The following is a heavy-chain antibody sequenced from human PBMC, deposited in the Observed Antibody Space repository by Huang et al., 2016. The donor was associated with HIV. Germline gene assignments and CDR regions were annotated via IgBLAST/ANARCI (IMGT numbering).Heavy chain of an antibody. CDR2: INNSGST. D-gene: IGHD1-1*01. Sequence: QVQLQQWGAGLLKPSETLSLTCAVYGGSFSGYYWSWIRQSPGKGLEWIGEINNSGSTKYNPSLKSRLTISVDTSKNQFSLKLSSVTAADTAVYYCARERMMSWLDDHDAFDIWGQGTMVTVSS. CDR3: ARERMMSWLDDHDAFDI. J-gene: IGHJ3*02. V-gene: IGHV4-34*01. CDR1: GGSFSGYY.